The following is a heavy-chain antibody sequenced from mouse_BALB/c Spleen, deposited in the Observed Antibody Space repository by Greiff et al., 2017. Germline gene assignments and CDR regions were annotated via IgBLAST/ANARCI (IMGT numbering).Heavy chain of an antibody. J-gene: IGHJ4*01. Sequence: VQLQQSGAELVRPGTSVKVSCKASGYAFTNYLIEWVKQRPGQGLEWIGVINPGSGGTNYNEKFKGKATLTADKSSSTAYMQLSSLTSDDSAVYFCARLGTSAMDYWGQGTSVTVSS. D-gene: IGHD2-3*01. CDR1: GYAFTNYL. V-gene: IGHV1-54*01. CDR3: ARLGTSAMDY. CDR2: INPGSGGT.